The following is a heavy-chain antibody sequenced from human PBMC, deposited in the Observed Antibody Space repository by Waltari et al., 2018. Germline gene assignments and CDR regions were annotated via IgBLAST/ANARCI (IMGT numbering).Heavy chain of an antibody. Sequence: QVQLQESGPGLVKPSETLSLTCAVSGYSISSGYYWGWIRRPPGKGLEWIGSIYHSGSTYYNPSLKSRVTISVDTSKNQFSLKLSSVTAADTAVYYCARSAFESGSYFVDYWGQGTLVTVSS. CDR1: GYSISSGYY. CDR2: IYHSGST. J-gene: IGHJ4*02. CDR3: ARSAFESGSYFVDY. V-gene: IGHV4-38-2*01. D-gene: IGHD1-26*01.